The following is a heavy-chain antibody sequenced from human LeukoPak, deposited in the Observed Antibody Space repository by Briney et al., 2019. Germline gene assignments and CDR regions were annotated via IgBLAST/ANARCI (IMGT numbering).Heavy chain of an antibody. D-gene: IGHD4-11*01. CDR3: ARDRTVTTGYYSYMDV. CDR1: GGSISSGGYY. CDR2: IYYSGSP. Sequence: SQTLSLTCTVSGGSISSGGYYWSWIRQHPGKGLEWIGYIYYSGSPYYNPSLKSRVTISVDTSKNQFSLKLSSVTAADTAVYYCARDRTVTTGYYSYMDVWGKGTTVTVSS. J-gene: IGHJ6*03. V-gene: IGHV4-31*03.